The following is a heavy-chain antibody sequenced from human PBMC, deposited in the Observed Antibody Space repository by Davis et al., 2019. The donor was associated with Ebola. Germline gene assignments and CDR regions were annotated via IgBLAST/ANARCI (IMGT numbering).Heavy chain of an antibody. D-gene: IGHD1-14*01. CDR1: GFTFSNFP. CDR2: ISTNGGRT. Sequence: GESLKISCSASGFTFSNFPFQWVRQAPGKGPEYVSSISTNGGRTNYADSVKGRFTISRDNSKNTLYLQLGSLRIEDTAVYYCVKAGSEYELISPFFDSWGQGTLVSVSA. J-gene: IGHJ4*02. CDR3: VKAGSEYELISPFFDS. V-gene: IGHV3-64D*08.